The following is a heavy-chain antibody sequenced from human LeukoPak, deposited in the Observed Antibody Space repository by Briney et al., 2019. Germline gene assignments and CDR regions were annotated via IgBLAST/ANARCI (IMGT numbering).Heavy chain of an antibody. Sequence: SGGSLRLSCAASGFTFSSYGMHWVRQAPGKGLEWVAVISYDGSNKYYADSVKGRFTISRDNSKNTLYLQMNSLRAEDTAVYYCAWLPYFDYWGQGTLVTVSS. CDR1: GFTFSSYG. CDR2: ISYDGSNK. V-gene: IGHV3-30*03. J-gene: IGHJ4*02. CDR3: AWLPYFDY. D-gene: IGHD3-16*01.